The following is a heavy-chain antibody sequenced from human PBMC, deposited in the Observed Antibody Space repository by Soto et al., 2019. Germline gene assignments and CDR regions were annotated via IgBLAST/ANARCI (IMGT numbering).Heavy chain of an antibody. D-gene: IGHD3-3*01. CDR1: GFSLSTSGMS. CDR3: VRSRGSISFFGVTYHGMDV. Sequence: SGPTLVNPTQTLTLTCTFSGFSLSTSGMSVSRIRQSPGKALEWLARIDWDDDQYFTTSLKTRLTISKDTSKNQVVLTMTNMEHVDTATYYCVRSRGSISFFGVTYHGMDVWGLGTTVTVSS. V-gene: IGHV2-70*11. J-gene: IGHJ6*02. CDR2: IDWDDDQ.